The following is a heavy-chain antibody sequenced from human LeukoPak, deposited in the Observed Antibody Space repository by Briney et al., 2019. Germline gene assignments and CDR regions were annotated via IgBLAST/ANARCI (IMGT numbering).Heavy chain of an antibody. Sequence: ASVKVSCKASGYTFTGYYMHWVRQALGQGLEWMGWIDPNSGGTNYAQKFQGRVTMTRDTSISTAYMELSRLRSDDTAVYYCARVVRFHYYMDVRGKGTTVTVSS. V-gene: IGHV1-2*02. CDR3: ARVVRFHYYMDV. CDR1: GYTFTGYY. D-gene: IGHD3-3*01. CDR2: IDPNSGGT. J-gene: IGHJ6*03.